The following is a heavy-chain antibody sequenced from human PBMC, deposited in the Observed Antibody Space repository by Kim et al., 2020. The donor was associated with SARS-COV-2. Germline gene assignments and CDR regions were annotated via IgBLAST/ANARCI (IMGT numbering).Heavy chain of an antibody. J-gene: IGHJ3*02. CDR2: IKQDGSEK. V-gene: IGHV3-7*03. D-gene: IGHD4-17*01. CDR1: GFTFSSYW. Sequence: GGSLRLSCAASGFTFSSYWMSWVRQAPGKGLEWVANIKQDGSEKYYVDSVKGRFTISRDNAKNSLYLQMNSLRAEDTAVYYCATNPNPGDYEAFDIWGQGTMVTVSS. CDR3: ATNPNPGDYEAFDI.